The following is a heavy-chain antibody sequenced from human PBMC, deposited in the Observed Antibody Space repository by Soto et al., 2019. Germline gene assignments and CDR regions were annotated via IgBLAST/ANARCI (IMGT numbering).Heavy chain of an antibody. V-gene: IGHV1-2*02. CDR3: ARDSGYCTSTSCYYFDS. CDR1: GYTFTGYY. D-gene: IGHD2-2*01. Sequence: ASVKVSCKASGYTFTGYYMHWVRQAPGQGLEWMGWISPDSGGTNYAQKFQGRVTMTRDTSITTAYMELSSLRSDDTAVCFCARDSGYCTSTSCYYFDSWGQGSQVTVSS. CDR2: ISPDSGGT. J-gene: IGHJ4*02.